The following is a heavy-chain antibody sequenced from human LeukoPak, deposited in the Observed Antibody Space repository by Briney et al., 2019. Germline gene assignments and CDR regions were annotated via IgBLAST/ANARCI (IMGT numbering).Heavy chain of an antibody. CDR2: ISAYNGNT. J-gene: IGHJ4*02. CDR3: ARDLAADGRVPDY. D-gene: IGHD6-13*01. CDR1: GYTFTSYG. V-gene: IGHV1-18*01. Sequence: ASVKVSCKTSGYTFTSYGISWVRQAPGQGLEWMGWISAYNGNTHSAQKLQGRVTMTRDMSTSTVYMEVSSLRSEDTAVYYCARDLAADGRVPDYWGQGTLVTVSS.